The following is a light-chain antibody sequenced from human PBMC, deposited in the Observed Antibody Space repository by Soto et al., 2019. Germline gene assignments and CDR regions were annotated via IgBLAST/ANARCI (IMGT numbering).Light chain of an antibody. V-gene: IGKV1-6*01. J-gene: IGKJ5*01. Sequence: IQMTQSPSALSASVGDRVTITCRASQGIRDDLGWYQQKPGEAPKALIYGASNLQSGVPSRFSASGSGTDFTLTITHLQSEDFATYYCQHYLNYPITFGQGTRLEIK. CDR3: QHYLNYPIT. CDR2: GAS. CDR1: QGIRDD.